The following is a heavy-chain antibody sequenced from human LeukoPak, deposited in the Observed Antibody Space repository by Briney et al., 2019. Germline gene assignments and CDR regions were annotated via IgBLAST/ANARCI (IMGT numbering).Heavy chain of an antibody. J-gene: IGHJ5*02. CDR2: ISYDGSNK. CDR3: ARDRGYCSGGSCYPINWFDP. Sequence: GRSLRLSCAASGFTFSSYAMHWVRQAPGKGLEWVAVISYDGSNKYYADSVKGRFTISRDNSKNTLYLQINSLRAEDTAVYYCARDRGYCSGGSCYPINWFDPWGQGTLVTVSS. D-gene: IGHD2-15*01. CDR1: GFTFSSYA. V-gene: IGHV3-30-3*01.